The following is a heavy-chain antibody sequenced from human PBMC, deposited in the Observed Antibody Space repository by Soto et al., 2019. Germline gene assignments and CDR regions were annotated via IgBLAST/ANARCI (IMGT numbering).Heavy chain of an antibody. CDR2: IYPSGGST. CDR1: GYTFTNYY. J-gene: IGHJ4*02. V-gene: IGHV1-46*01. CDR3: ARDFSGPMDY. Sequence: ASVKVSCKASGYTFTNYYMHWVRQAPGQGLEWMGIIYPSGGSTRNAQKFQGRVTMTRDTSTSTVYMELSSLRSEDTAVYYCARDFSGPMDYWGRGTMVTVSS. D-gene: IGHD3-10*01.